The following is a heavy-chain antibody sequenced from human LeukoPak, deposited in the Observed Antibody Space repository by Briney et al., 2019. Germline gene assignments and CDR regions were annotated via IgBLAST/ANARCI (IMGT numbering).Heavy chain of an antibody. Sequence: ASVKVSCKASGYSFTAHYIHWIRQAPGQGLEWMGQSNPDNVGTKYAPKFQGRVTMTRDTSIATVYMELNSLTSHDTAVYFCVRAPYDRSSDRHGRTFDLWGQGTLVTVSS. CDR2: SNPDNVGT. V-gene: IGHV1-2*06. CDR3: VRAPYDRSSDRHGRTFDL. CDR1: GYSFTAHY. D-gene: IGHD3-22*01. J-gene: IGHJ4*02.